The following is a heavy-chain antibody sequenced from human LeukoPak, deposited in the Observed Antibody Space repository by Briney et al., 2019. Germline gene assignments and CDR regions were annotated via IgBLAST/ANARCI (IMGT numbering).Heavy chain of an antibody. CDR3: ARGGRYGRPTAKLPDS. J-gene: IGHJ4*02. CDR1: GGSFSGYF. D-gene: IGHD1-26*01. Sequence: SETLSLTCAVYGGSFSGYFWSWIRQLPGKGLEWIGEISHSGSTNYNPSLKSRVTVSVDTSNNQFSLKLSSVTAADTAVYYRARGGRYGRPTAKLPDSWGQGTLVTVSS. V-gene: IGHV4-34*01. CDR2: ISHSGST.